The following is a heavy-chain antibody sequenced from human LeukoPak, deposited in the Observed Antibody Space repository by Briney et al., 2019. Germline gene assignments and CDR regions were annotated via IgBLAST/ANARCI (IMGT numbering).Heavy chain of an antibody. CDR3: ARKALNLGALGY. D-gene: IGHD3-16*01. V-gene: IGHV1-18*01. CDR2: ISAYNGNT. J-gene: IGHJ4*02. Sequence: ASVKVSCKASGYTFSSYGFSWVRQAPGQGLEWMGWISAYNGNTNYAQKLQDRVTMTTDTSTSTAYMELRSLRSDDTAVYYCARKALNLGALGYWGQGTLVTVPS. CDR1: GYTFSSYG.